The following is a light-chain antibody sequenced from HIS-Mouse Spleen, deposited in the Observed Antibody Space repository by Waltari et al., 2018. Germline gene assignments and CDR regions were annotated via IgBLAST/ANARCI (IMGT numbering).Light chain of an antibody. CDR2: DVS. V-gene: IGLV2-14*03. CDR1: TSDVGGYNH. Sequence: QSALTQPASGSGSPGQSITISCTGTTSDVGGYNHVSWYHKHPGKAPKLMIYDVSNRPSGVSNRFSGSKYGNTASLTISGLQAEDEADYYCSSYTSSSFNVVFGGGTKLTVL. J-gene: IGLJ2*01. CDR3: SSYTSSSFNVV.